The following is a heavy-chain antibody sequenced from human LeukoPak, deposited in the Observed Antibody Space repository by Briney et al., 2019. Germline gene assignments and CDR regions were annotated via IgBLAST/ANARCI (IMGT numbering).Heavy chain of an antibody. Sequence: PGGSLRLSCAASGFSFSNYNMNWVRQAPGKGLEWVSSISSGSSYTYYADSLKGRFTISRDNAKNSLYLQMNSLRTEDTAVYYCASFSGSYSDYWGQGTLVTVSS. CDR3: ASFSGSYSDY. CDR2: ISSGSSYT. J-gene: IGHJ4*02. V-gene: IGHV3-21*01. D-gene: IGHD1-26*01. CDR1: GFSFSNYN.